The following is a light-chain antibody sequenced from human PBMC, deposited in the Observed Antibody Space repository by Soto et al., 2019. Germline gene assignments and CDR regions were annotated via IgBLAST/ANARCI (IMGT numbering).Light chain of an antibody. CDR3: QERNKWPPCT. V-gene: IGKV3D-20*02. Sequence: TALTPSPLTLSLSPGGRATLSCRASQSDSNNYLAWYQQQPGQAPPLLLYGASNRATGIPQRLSGSSSGTTVTPITSSLQPDDYSVSYCQERNKWPPCTFGRGTKVDIK. CDR1: QSDSNNY. J-gene: IGKJ4*01. CDR2: GAS.